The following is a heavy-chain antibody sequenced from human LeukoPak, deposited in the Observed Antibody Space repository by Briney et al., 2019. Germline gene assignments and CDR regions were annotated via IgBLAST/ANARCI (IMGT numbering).Heavy chain of an antibody. V-gene: IGHV4-34*01. CDR2: INHSGST. J-gene: IGHJ4*02. CDR3: ARRKAVACYTFDY. D-gene: IGHD6-19*01. CDR1: GGSFSGYS. Sequence: SETLSLTCAVYGGSFSGYSRSWIRQPPGNGLEWIGEINHSGSTNYNPSLKSRVTISVDTSKNQFSLKLSSVTAADTAVYYCARRKAVACYTFDYWGQGTLVTVSS.